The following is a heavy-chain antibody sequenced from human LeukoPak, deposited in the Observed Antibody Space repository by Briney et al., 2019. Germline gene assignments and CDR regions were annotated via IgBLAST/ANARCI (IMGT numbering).Heavy chain of an antibody. CDR2: IYYTGST. CDR1: GGSISNYY. V-gene: IGHV4-59*01. J-gene: IGHJ3*02. Sequence: SETLSLTCTVSGGSISNYYWSWIRQPPGKGLEWIGYIYYTGSTNYNPSLKSRVTISVDTSKNQFSLKLSSVTAADTAVYFCARDPTTVTKGFDIWGQGTLVTVSS. CDR3: ARDPTTVTKGFDI. D-gene: IGHD4-17*01.